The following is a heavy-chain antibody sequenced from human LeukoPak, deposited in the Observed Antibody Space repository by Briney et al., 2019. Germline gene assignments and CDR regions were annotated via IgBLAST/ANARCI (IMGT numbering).Heavy chain of an antibody. CDR3: ARDGEYCSGGSCYSSSTIYYYYGMDV. CDR2: INPNSGGT. CDR1: QYTFTGYY. D-gene: IGHD2-15*01. Sequence: ASVKVSCKASQYTFTGYYMHWVRQAPGQGLEWMGWINPNSGGTNYAQKFQGRVTMTRDTSISTAYMELSRLRSDDTAVYYCARDGEYCSGGSCYSSSTIYYYYGMDVWGQGTTVTVSS. J-gene: IGHJ6*02. V-gene: IGHV1-2*02.